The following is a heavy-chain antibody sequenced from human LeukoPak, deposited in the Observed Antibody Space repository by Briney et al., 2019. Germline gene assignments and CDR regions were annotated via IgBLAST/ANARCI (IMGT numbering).Heavy chain of an antibody. Sequence: SVKVSCKASGGTFSSYTVSWVRQAPGQGLEWMGRIIPILGIANYAQKFQGRVTITADKSTSTAYMELSSLRSEDTAVYYCARVDCSGGSCLFDPWGQGTLVTVSS. CDR3: ARVDCSGGSCLFDP. CDR1: GGTFSSYT. D-gene: IGHD2-15*01. V-gene: IGHV1-69*02. CDR2: IIPILGIA. J-gene: IGHJ5*02.